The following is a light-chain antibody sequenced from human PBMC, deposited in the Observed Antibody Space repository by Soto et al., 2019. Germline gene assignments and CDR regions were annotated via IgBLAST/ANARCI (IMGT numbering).Light chain of an antibody. V-gene: IGKV3-20*01. CDR3: QQYNSAPAWT. CDR1: QRLRSDY. Sequence: EILLTQSPGTMSFSPGDRATLSCRASQRLRSDYFAWYQQRSGQLPRLIIYGTSIRATGIPDRFSGSGSGTDFSLTIARLQAEDFAVYYCQQYNSAPAWTFGQGTKVEV. J-gene: IGKJ1*01. CDR2: GTS.